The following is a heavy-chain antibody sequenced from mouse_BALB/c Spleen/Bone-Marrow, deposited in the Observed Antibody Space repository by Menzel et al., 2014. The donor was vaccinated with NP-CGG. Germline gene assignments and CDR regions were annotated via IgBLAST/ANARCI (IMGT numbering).Heavy chain of an antibody. J-gene: IGHJ2*01. CDR3: TRDNRDY. CDR1: GYTFTSYW. D-gene: IGHD1-3*01. CDR2: IFPSETYT. Sequence: VKLMESGAELVRPGASVKLSCKASGYTFTSYWINWVKQRPGQGLEWIGNIFPSETYTNYNQKFKDKATLTVDKSSSTAYMQLSSPTSEDSAVYYCTRDNRDYWGQGTTLTVSS. V-gene: IGHV1-69*02.